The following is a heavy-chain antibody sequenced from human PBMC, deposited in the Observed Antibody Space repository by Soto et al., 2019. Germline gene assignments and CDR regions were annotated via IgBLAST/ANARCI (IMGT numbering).Heavy chain of an antibody. CDR1: GGSVSGYY. J-gene: IGHJ6*02. V-gene: IGHV4-59*02. Sequence: SETLSLTCIVSGGSVSGYYWSWIRQPPGKGLEWLGYIFYRGTTLYNPSVRSRVTISVDTSKSQFSLRLSSVTAADTAVYYCTRHAIIPKLQYGMDVWGQGTTVTVSS. CDR2: IFYRGTT. CDR3: TRHAIIPKLQYGMDV. D-gene: IGHD1-1*01.